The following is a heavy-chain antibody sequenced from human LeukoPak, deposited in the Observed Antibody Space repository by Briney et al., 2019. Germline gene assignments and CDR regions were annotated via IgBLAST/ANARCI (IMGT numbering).Heavy chain of an antibody. D-gene: IGHD3-22*01. V-gene: IGHV5-51*01. CDR3: ARHQYYYDSSGNYGWFDS. J-gene: IGHJ5*01. CDR2: SHPINSDT. Sequence: GESLKISCKGSGFNFTAYWIALVRQMPGKGLEWMGISHPINSDTKYSPSFQGQVTISADKSSSTAYLQWNSLKASDTAMYYCARHQYYYDSSGNYGWFDSWGQGTLVTVSS. CDR1: GFNFTAYW.